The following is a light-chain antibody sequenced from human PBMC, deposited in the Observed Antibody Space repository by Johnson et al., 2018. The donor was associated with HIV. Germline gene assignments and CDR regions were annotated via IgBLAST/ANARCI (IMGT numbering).Light chain of an antibody. Sequence: QSVLTQPPSVSAAPGQKVNISCSGSSSNIGNNYVSWYQQLPGTAPKVLIYDNHKRPSGIPDRVSGSKSGTSATLGITGLQTGDEADYYCGTWDSSLSVYVFGTGTKVTVL. CDR1: SSNIGNNY. CDR2: DNH. V-gene: IGLV1-51*01. J-gene: IGLJ1*01. CDR3: GTWDSSLSVYV.